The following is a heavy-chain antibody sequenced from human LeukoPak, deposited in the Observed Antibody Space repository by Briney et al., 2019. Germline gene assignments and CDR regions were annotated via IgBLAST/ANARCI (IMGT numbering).Heavy chain of an antibody. CDR3: ARRGSMGGSFVGAFDI. J-gene: IGHJ3*02. CDR2: IYYTGRT. Sequence: SETLSLTCTVSGDSFSRNTYSWGWIRQPPGKGLEWIGSIYYTGRTFYNPSLKSRVTISVDMSKNQFSLKLSSVTAADTAVYYCARRGSMGGSFVGAFDICGQGTMVTVYS. CDR1: GDSFSRNTYS. D-gene: IGHD1-26*01. V-gene: IGHV4-39*01.